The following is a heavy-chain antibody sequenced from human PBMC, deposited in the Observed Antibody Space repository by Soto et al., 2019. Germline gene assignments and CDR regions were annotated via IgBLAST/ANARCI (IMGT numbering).Heavy chain of an antibody. J-gene: IGHJ4*02. CDR1: GNTFTPYG. CDR2: INTYNGKT. V-gene: IGHV1-18*04. D-gene: IGHD3-16*02. CDR3: AAGFITVGGVFGNY. Sequence: ASVKVSCKASGNTFTPYGINWVRQAPGHGLEWMGWINTYNGKTDYAQNLQGRVTMTTDTSTNTAYLGLTSLSSDDTAVYYCAAGFITVGGVFGNYCGQGTMLTV.